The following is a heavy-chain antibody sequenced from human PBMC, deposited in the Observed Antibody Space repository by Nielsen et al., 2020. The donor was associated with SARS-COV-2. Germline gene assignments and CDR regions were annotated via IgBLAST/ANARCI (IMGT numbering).Heavy chain of an antibody. J-gene: IGHJ3*02. CDR1: GGSISSYY. D-gene: IGHD3-22*01. V-gene: IGHV4-59*12. CDR2: IYYSGST. CDR3: ARAPITMIVVVNAFDI. Sequence: SETLSLTCTVSGGSISSYYWSWIRQPPGKGLEWIGYIYYSGSTNYNPSLKSRVTISVDTSKNQFSLKLGSVTAADTAVYYCARAPITMIVVVNAFDIWGQGTMVTVSS.